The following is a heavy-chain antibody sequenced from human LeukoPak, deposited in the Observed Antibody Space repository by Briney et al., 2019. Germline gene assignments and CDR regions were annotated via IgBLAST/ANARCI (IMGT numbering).Heavy chain of an antibody. V-gene: IGHV1-2*02. Sequence: ASVKVSCKASGYTFTYYYMHWVRQAPGQGLEWRGWINPNSGGTNYAQKFQGRVTMTRDTSISTAYMELSRLRSDDTAVYYCAREGVVGATIGSDYWGQGTLVTVSS. J-gene: IGHJ4*02. CDR1: GYTFTYYY. CDR3: AREGVVGATIGSDY. D-gene: IGHD1-26*01. CDR2: INPNSGGT.